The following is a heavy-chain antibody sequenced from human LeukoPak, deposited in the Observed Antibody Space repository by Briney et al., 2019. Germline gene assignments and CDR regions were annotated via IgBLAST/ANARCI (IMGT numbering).Heavy chain of an antibody. CDR1: GFTFSSYS. Sequence: PGGSLRLSCAASGFTFSSYSMNWVRQAPGKGLEWVSYISSSSSTIYYADSVKGRFTISRDNAKNSLYLQMNSLRAEDTAVYYCARDGGSGHYPLPNWFDPWGQGTLVTVSS. CDR2: ISSSSSTI. D-gene: IGHD3-3*01. J-gene: IGHJ5*02. CDR3: ARDGGSGHYPLPNWFDP. V-gene: IGHV3-48*01.